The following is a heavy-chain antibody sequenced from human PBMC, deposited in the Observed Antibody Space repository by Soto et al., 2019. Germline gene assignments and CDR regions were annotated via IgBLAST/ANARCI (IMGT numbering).Heavy chain of an antibody. D-gene: IGHD3-10*01. CDR1: GASVSSFS. Sequence: PSETLSLTCSVTGASVSSFSCSSIRQSPGKGMEWIGYVPNSGGTNYAPSLSSRVTLSVDTSKNLFTLYLTSLTAAETAVYDSARGGASGSAVYNCFAPWGRGTLVTVAS. V-gene: IGHV4-59*02. CDR2: VPNSGGT. CDR3: ARGGASGSAVYNCFAP. J-gene: IGHJ5*02.